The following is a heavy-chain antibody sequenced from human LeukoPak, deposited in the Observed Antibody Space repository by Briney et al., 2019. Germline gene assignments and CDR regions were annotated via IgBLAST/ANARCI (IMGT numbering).Heavy chain of an antibody. Sequence: AVKLSFKASGGTFSIYAISWVRQPPAQGLERMGGTIPICGTGNYAKKFWCRDTVTAHVSMSRAYIELSSLRSEDTAVYYCARELELAAAGFSYYYYMDVWGKGTTVTVSS. CDR2: TIPICGTG. CDR3: ARELELAAAGFSYYYYMDV. V-gene: IGHV1-69*13. D-gene: IGHD6-13*01. J-gene: IGHJ6*03. CDR1: GGTFSIYA.